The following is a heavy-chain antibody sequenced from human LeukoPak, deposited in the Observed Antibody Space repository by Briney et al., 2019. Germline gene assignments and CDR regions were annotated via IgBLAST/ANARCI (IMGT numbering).Heavy chain of an antibody. J-gene: IGHJ4*02. CDR2: IRYDGSIQ. V-gene: IGHV3-30*02. D-gene: IGHD3-9*01. Sequence: PGGSLRLSCAASGFIFSNYGMHWVRQAPGKGLEWVAFIRYDGSIQYYVDSVKGRFTISRDNSKNTLYLQLNSLRPEDTAVYYCGRAETLTGPWDYWGQGTLVIVSS. CDR3: GRAETLTGPWDY. CDR1: GFIFSNYG.